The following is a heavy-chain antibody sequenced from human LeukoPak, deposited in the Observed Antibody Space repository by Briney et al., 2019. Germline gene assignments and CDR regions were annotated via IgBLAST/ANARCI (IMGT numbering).Heavy chain of an antibody. V-gene: IGHV3-21*04. CDR1: GSTFSSYY. J-gene: IGHJ4*02. Sequence: GGSLRLSCAASGSTFSSYYMNWVRQAPGKGLEWVSSISSSTSYIYYADSVKGRFTISRHNSKNTLYLQMNSLRAEDTAVYYCARHPDVLWSYYFDYWGQGTLVTVSS. D-gene: IGHD3-10*01. CDR2: ISSSTSYI. CDR3: ARHPDVLWSYYFDY.